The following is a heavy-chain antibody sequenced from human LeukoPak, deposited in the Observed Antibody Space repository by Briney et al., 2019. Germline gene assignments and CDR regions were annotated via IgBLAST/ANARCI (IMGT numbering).Heavy chain of an antibody. J-gene: IGHJ5*02. V-gene: IGHV4-34*01. CDR3: ARRPGYSSSWYIRYNWFDP. Sequence: SETLSLTCAVYGGSFSGYYWSWIRQPPGKGLEWIGEINHSGSTNYNPSLKSRVTISVDTSKNQFSLKLSSVTAADTAVYYYARRPGYSSSWYIRYNWFDPWGQGTLVTVSS. D-gene: IGHD6-13*01. CDR1: GGSFSGYY. CDR2: INHSGST.